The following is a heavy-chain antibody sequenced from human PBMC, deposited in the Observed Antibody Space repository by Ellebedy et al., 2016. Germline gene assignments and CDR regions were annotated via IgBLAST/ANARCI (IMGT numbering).Heavy chain of an antibody. D-gene: IGHD3-22*01. J-gene: IGHJ3*02. V-gene: IGHV4-30-2*01. CDR1: GGSISSGGYS. Sequence: LRLSXAVSGGSISSGGYSWSWIRQPPGKGLEWIGYIYHSGSTYYNPSLKSRVTISVDRSKNQFSLKLSSVTAADTAVYYCARLLPVGAFDIWGQGTMVTVSS. CDR2: IYHSGST. CDR3: ARLLPVGAFDI.